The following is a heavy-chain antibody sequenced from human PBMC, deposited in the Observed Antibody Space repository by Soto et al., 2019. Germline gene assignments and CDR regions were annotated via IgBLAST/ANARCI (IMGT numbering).Heavy chain of an antibody. CDR3: ARELLGYNYGMDV. V-gene: IGHV3-30*04. Sequence: GGSLRLSCAASGFTFSSYAMHWVRQAPGKGLEWVAVISYDGSNKYYADSVKGRFTISRDNSKNTLYLQMNSLRAEDTAVYYCARELLGYNYGMDVWGQGTTVTVSS. J-gene: IGHJ6*02. CDR2: ISYDGSNK. CDR1: GFTFSSYA. D-gene: IGHD2-15*01.